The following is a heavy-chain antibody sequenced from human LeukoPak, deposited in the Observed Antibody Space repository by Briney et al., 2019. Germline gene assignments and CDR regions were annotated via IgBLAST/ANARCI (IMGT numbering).Heavy chain of an antibody. CDR1: GYTFSSYG. V-gene: IGHV1-18*01. J-gene: IGHJ4*02. CDR2: ISAYNGNT. D-gene: IGHD3-3*01. Sequence: ASVKVSCKASGYTFSSYGISWVRQAPGQGLEWMGWISAYNGNTNYAQKLQGRVTMTTDTSTSTAYMELRSLRSDDTAVYYCARGRRITIFGVVTRGGAYFDYWGQGTLVTVSS. CDR3: ARGRRITIFGVVTRGGAYFDY.